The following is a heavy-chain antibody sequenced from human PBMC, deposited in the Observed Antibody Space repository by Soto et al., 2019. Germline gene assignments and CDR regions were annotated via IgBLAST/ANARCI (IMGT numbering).Heavy chain of an antibody. Sequence: QVQLQESGPGLVKPSQTLSLTCTVSGSSISSGDYYWSWIRQPPGKGLEWIGSIYYSGSTYYNPSLQSRVTISVDTSNNQFSLKLSSVTAADTAVYYCARVFRVFCSSTSCHPGGLDYWGQGTLVTVSS. D-gene: IGHD2-2*01. CDR3: ARVFRVFCSSTSCHPGGLDY. V-gene: IGHV4-30-4*01. CDR1: GSSISSGDYY. J-gene: IGHJ4*02. CDR2: IYYSGST.